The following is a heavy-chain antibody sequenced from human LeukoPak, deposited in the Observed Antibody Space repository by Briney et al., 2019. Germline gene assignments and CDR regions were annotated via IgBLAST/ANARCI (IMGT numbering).Heavy chain of an antibody. J-gene: IGHJ6*03. CDR1: GFTFSSYS. V-gene: IGHV3-48*01. CDR3: ARAVYYDYYYMDV. CDR2: ISSSSSTI. Sequence: GGSLRLSCAASGFTFSSYSMNWVRQAPGKGLEWVSYISSSSSTIYYADSVKGRFTISRDNAKNSLYLQMNSLRAEDTAVYYCARAVYYDYYYMDVWGQGTMVTVSS.